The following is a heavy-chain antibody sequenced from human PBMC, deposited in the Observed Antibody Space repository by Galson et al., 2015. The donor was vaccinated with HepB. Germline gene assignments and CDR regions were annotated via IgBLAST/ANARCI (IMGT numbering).Heavy chain of an antibody. Sequence: SETLSLTCTVSGGSISSYYWSWIRQPPGKGLEWIGYIYYSGSTNYNPSLKSRVTISVDTSKNQFSLKLSSVTAADTAVYYCAREGGSGTRGWYFDYWGQGTLVTVSS. CDR1: GGSISSYY. D-gene: IGHD1-26*01. CDR2: IYYSGST. J-gene: IGHJ4*02. CDR3: AREGGSGTRGWYFDY. V-gene: IGHV4-59*01.